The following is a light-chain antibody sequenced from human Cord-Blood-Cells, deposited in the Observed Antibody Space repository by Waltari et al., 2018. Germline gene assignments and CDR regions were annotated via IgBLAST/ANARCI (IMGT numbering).Light chain of an antibody. CDR1: QRISSY. V-gene: IGKV1-39*01. CDR2: AAS. CDR3: QQSYSTPYT. Sequence: DVQTTQSQSYLSGSVGDRVTITCRASQRISSYLNWYQQKPGKAPKLLIYAASSLQSGVPSRFSGSGSGTDFTLTISSLQPEDFATYYCQQSYSTPYTFGQGTKLEIK. J-gene: IGKJ2*01.